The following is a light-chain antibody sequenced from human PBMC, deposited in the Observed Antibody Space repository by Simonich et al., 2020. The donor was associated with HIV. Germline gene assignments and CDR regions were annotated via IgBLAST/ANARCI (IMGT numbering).Light chain of an antibody. CDR1: QSVLYSSNHKNY. V-gene: IGKV4-1*01. J-gene: IGKJ1*01. Sequence: DIVMTQSPDSLAVSLGERATINCKSSQSVLYSSNHKNYLAWYQQKPGQPPKLLIYCASTRESGVPDRFSGSGSGTDFTLTISSLQAEDVAVYYCQQYYSTPRTFGQGTKVEIK. CDR3: QQYYSTPRT. CDR2: CAS.